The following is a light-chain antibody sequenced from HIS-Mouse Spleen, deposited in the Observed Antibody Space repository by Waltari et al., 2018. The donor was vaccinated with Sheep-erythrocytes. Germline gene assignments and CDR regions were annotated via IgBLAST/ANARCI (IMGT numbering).Light chain of an antibody. J-gene: IGLJ3*02. CDR1: SSDVGSYNL. CDR2: EGS. V-gene: IGLV2-23*01. CDR3: CSYAGSSTPWV. Sequence: QSALTQPASVSASPGPSITISCTGTSSDVGSYNLVSWYQQHPGKAPKLMIYEGSKRTSGVSNRFSGSKSGNTASLTISGLQAEDEADYYCCSYAGSSTPWVFGGGTKLTVL.